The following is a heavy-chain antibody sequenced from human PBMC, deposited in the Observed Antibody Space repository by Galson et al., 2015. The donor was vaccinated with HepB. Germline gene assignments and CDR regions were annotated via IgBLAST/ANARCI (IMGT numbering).Heavy chain of an antibody. CDR3: ARDRSGWGAFDI. D-gene: IGHD6-19*01. CDR1: GGTFSSYA. V-gene: IGHV1-69*13. J-gene: IGHJ3*02. CDR2: IIPIFGTA. Sequence: SVKVSCKASGGTFSSYAISWVRQAPGQGLEWMGGIIPIFGTANYAQKFQGRVTITADESTSTAYMELSSLRSEDTAVYYCARDRSGWGAFDIWGQGTMVTVSS.